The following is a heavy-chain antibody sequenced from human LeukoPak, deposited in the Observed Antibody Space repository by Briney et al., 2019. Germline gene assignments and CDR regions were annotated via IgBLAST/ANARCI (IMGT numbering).Heavy chain of an antibody. D-gene: IGHD2-21*02. J-gene: IGHJ3*02. CDR2: ISSSCGST. CDR1: GFTFSSYA. Sequence: GSLRLSCAASGFTFSSYAMTWVRQAPGKGLEWVASISSSCGSTYYADSVKGRFSISRDSSRNTLYLQMNSLRAEDTAVYYCAKDTVPANGRFDGFEIWAQGTMVTVSS. V-gene: IGHV3-23*01. CDR3: AKDTVPANGRFDGFEI.